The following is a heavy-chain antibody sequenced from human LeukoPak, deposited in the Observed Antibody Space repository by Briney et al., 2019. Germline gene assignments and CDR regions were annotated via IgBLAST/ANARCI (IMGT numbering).Heavy chain of an antibody. CDR3: ARARGNYYDSSGPRFDY. J-gene: IGHJ4*02. Sequence: LETLSLTCTVSGGSISSYYWSWIRQPPGKGLEWIGYIYYSGSTNYNPSLKSRVTISVDTSKNQFSLKLSSVTAADTAVYYCARARGNYYDSSGPRFDYWGQGTLATVSS. V-gene: IGHV4-59*01. D-gene: IGHD3-22*01. CDR2: IYYSGST. CDR1: GGSISSYY.